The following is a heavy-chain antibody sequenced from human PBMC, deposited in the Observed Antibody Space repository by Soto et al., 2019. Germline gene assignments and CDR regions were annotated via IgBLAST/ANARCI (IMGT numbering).Heavy chain of an antibody. J-gene: IGHJ4*02. CDR2: SNSDGSST. CDR1: GFTFSSYW. CDR3: ARDERSKFDY. V-gene: IGHV3-74*01. Sequence: GGSLRLSCAASGFTFSSYWMHWVRQAPGKGLVWVSRSNSDGSSTSYADSVKGRFTISRDNAKNTLYLQMNSLRAEDTAVYYCARDERSKFDYWGQGTLVTVSS.